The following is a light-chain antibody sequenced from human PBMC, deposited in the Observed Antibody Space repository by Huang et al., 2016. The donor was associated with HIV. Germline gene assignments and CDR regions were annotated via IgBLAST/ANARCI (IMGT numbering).Light chain of an antibody. CDR3: QQYGSSPWT. J-gene: IGKJ1*01. V-gene: IGKV3-20*01. Sequence: EIVLTQSPGTLSLSQGERATLSCRASQSISSNYLAGYQQKPGQAPRLLIYGASRRATGITDRFSGMGSGTDFTLTISRLEPEDFVVYYCQQYGSSPWTFGQGTKVEIK. CDR1: QSISSNY. CDR2: GAS.